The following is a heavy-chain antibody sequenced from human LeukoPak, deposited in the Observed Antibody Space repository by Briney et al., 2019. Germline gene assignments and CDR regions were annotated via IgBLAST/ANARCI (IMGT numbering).Heavy chain of an antibody. Sequence: GGSLRLSCAASGFTFSSYAMSWVRQAPGKGLEWVANIKQDGSEKYYVDSVKGRFTISRDNAKNSLYLQMNSLRAEDTAVYYCARDRGTEADYWGQGTLVTVSS. CDR3: ARDRGTEADY. V-gene: IGHV3-7*01. CDR2: IKQDGSEK. D-gene: IGHD3-16*01. J-gene: IGHJ4*02. CDR1: GFTFSSYA.